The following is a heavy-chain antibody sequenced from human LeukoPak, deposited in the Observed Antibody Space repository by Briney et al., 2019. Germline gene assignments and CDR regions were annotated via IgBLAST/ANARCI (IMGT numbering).Heavy chain of an antibody. J-gene: IGHJ4*02. CDR1: GGSFSGYY. CDR2: IYYSGST. D-gene: IGHD5-12*01. V-gene: IGHV4-59*12. Sequence: SETLSLTCAVYGGSFSGYYWSWIRQPPGKGLEWIGYIYYSGSTNYNPPLKSRVTISVDTSKNQFSLKLSSVTAADTAVYYCARGGYSGYDFREYYFDYWGQGTLVTVSS. CDR3: ARGGYSGYDFREYYFDY.